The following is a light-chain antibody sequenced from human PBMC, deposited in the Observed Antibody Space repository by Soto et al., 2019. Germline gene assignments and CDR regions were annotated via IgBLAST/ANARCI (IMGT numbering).Light chain of an antibody. CDR1: QSLLHSNGYNY. CDR3: MQPLQAPPT. V-gene: IGKV2-28*01. CDR2: LAS. J-gene: IGKJ1*01. Sequence: DTVMTQSPLSLPVTPGEPASISCKSSQSLLHSNGYNYVDWYLQKPGQSPQLLISLASNRASGVTDRFSGSGSGTDFTLKISRVEAEDVGVYSCMQPLQAPPTFGQGTKVEIK.